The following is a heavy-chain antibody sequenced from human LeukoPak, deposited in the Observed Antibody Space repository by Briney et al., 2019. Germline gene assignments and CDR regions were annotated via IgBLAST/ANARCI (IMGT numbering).Heavy chain of an antibody. CDR3: ARGRLRGSYWFDP. Sequence: SETLSLTCTVSGGSISSSSYYWSWIRQPPGKGLEWIGYIYYGGSTNYNPSLKSRVTISVDTSKNQFSLKLSSVTAADTAVYYCARGRLRGSYWFDPWGQGTLVTVSS. J-gene: IGHJ5*02. CDR1: GGSISSSSYY. CDR2: IYYGGST. V-gene: IGHV4-61*01. D-gene: IGHD4-17*01.